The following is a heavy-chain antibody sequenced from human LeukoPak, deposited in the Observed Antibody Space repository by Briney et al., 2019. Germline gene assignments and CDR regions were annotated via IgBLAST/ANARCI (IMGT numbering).Heavy chain of an antibody. CDR1: GFRFSRYA. CDR3: ARVVYDILTGRNTEFDY. CDR2: IKQDGSEK. V-gene: IGHV3-7*03. D-gene: IGHD3-9*01. J-gene: IGHJ4*02. Sequence: GGSLRLSCVGSGFRFSRYAMSWVRQAPGKGLEWVANIKQDGSEKYYVDSVKGRFTISRDNAKNSLYLQMNSLRAEDTALYHCARVVYDILTGRNTEFDYWGQGTLVTVSS.